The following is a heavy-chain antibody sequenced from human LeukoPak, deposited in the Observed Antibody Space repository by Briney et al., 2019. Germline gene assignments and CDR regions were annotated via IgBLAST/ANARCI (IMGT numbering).Heavy chain of an antibody. Sequence: ASVKVSCKVSGASLSETSIHWVRQAPGQWLEWMGGFDPEDGESIFAQRFQGRFSMTEDTSTDTACMELRSLRPEDTAVYYCATADKWEPLDYWGQGTLVTVSS. V-gene: IGHV1-24*01. CDR2: FDPEDGES. J-gene: IGHJ4*02. CDR3: ATADKWEPLDY. D-gene: IGHD1-26*01. CDR1: GASLSETS.